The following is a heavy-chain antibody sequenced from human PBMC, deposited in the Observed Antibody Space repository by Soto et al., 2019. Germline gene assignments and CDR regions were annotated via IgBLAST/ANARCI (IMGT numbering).Heavy chain of an antibody. CDR1: GGSISSYY. CDR2: IYYSGST. CDR3: ARCYCTTGVCYPYYFDY. J-gene: IGHJ4*02. D-gene: IGHD2-8*01. V-gene: IGHV4-59*01. Sequence: QVQLQESGPGLVKPSETLSLTCTVSGGSISSYYWSWIRQPPGKGLEWSGDIYYSGSTNYNPSLKSRDTISVDTSKNQLSLKLRSVTAADTDVYYCARCYCTTGVCYPYYFDYWGQGTLVTVSS.